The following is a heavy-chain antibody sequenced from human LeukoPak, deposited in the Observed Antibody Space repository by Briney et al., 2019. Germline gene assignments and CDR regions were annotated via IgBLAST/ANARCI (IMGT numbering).Heavy chain of an antibody. J-gene: IGHJ3*02. V-gene: IGHV3-7*01. CDR3: ARAGHDYVWGSYTTRSAPLLDI. Sequence: GGSLRLSCVASGFTFSSRDWMTWVRQAPGKGLEWVANIKQDGSEKNYVDSVKGRFTISRENAKNSLYLQMNSLRAGDTAVYYCARAGHDYVWGSYTTRSAPLLDIWGQGTMVTVSS. CDR1: GFTFSSRDW. CDR2: IKQDGSEK. D-gene: IGHD3-16*01.